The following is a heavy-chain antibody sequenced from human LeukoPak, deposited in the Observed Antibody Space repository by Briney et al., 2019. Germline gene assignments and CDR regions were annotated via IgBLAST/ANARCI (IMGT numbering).Heavy chain of an antibody. Sequence: GGSLRLSCAASGFTFSSYAMSWVRQAPGKGLEWVSAISGSGGSTYYADSVKGRFTISRDNSKNTLYLQMNSLRAEDTAVYYCATRSGGSCYSGLCVFDIWGQGTMVTVSS. D-gene: IGHD2-15*01. CDR3: ATRSGGSCYSGLCVFDI. J-gene: IGHJ3*02. CDR1: GFTFSSYA. V-gene: IGHV3-23*01. CDR2: ISGSGGST.